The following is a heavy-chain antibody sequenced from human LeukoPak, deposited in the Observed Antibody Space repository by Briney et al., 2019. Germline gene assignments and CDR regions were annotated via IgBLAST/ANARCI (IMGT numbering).Heavy chain of an antibody. CDR2: INPNSGGT. CDR1: GYTFTGYY. Sequence: ASVKVSCKASGYTFTGYYMHWVRQAPGQGLEWMGRINPNSGGTNYAQKFQGRVNMTRDASISTAYMELTRLTSDDTAVYYCARTTLTTTHLDYWGQGTLVTVSS. CDR3: ARTTLTTTHLDY. V-gene: IGHV1-2*06. D-gene: IGHD4-17*01. J-gene: IGHJ4*02.